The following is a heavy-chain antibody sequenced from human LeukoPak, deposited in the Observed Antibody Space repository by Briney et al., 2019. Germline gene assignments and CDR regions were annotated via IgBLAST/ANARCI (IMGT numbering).Heavy chain of an antibody. V-gene: IGHV3-7*01. CDR3: ANEGAYTSSSPTGY. D-gene: IGHD6-6*01. CDR1: GFTFSSYW. Sequence: GGSLRLSCGASGFTFSSYWMSWVRQAPGNGLEWVANINQDGSETYHRDSVKGRFTISRDNAKNSLYLQMNSLRADDTAVYYCANEGAYTSSSPTGYWGQGTLVTVSS. CDR2: INQDGSET. J-gene: IGHJ4*02.